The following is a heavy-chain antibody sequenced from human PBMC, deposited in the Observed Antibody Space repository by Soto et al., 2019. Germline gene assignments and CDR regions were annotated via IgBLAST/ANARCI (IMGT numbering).Heavy chain of an antibody. CDR2: ISAYNGNT. CDR3: ARDSFLSRGYSYENWFDP. CDR1: GYTFTSYG. V-gene: IGHV1-18*01. J-gene: IGHJ5*02. D-gene: IGHD5-18*01. Sequence: ASVKVSCKASGYTFTSYGISWVRQAPGQGLGWIGWISAYNGNTNYAQKLQGRVTMTTDTSTSTAYMELRSLRSDDTAVYYCARDSFLSRGYSYENWFDPWGQGTLVTVS.